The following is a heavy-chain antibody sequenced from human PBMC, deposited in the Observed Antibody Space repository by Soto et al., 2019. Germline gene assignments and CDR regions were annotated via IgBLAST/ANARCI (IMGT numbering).Heavy chain of an antibody. J-gene: IGHJ4*02. Sequence: QVQLLQSGAEVKKPGASVKVSCKASGYTFTSYGISWVRQAPGQGLEWMGWISAYNGNTNYAQKLQGRVTMTTDTSTSTAYMELRSLRSDDTAVYYCARDFSPITMVRGVIPYFDYWGQGTLVTVSS. CDR1: GYTFTSYG. V-gene: IGHV1-18*01. D-gene: IGHD3-10*01. CDR2: ISAYNGNT. CDR3: ARDFSPITMVRGVIPYFDY.